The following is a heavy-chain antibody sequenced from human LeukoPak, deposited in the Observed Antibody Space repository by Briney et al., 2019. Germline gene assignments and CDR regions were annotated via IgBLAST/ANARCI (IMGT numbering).Heavy chain of an antibody. CDR1: AYXFTSYW. D-gene: IGHD2-21*02. CDR3: VRYCGGDCYSGIDY. V-gene: IGHV5-51*01. Sequence: GESLKISCNGSAYXFTSYWIGWVRPMPGKGLEWMGIIYPGDFDTRYSPSFQGQVTISADKSISTAYLQWSNLKASDTAMYYCVRYCGGDCYSGIDYWGQGTLVTVSS. J-gene: IGHJ4*02. CDR2: IYPGDFDT.